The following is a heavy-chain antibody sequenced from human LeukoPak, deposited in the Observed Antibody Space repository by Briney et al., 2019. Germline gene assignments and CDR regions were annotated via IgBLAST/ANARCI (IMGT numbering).Heavy chain of an antibody. V-gene: IGHV4-4*07. Sequence: PSETLSLTCIVSGGSINKYFWNWTRQPAGKGLEWIGRIDSVGTSNYNPSLRGRVTMSVDTSKSHFSLEVTSMTAADTAMYYCARVCGSATNYRLCGFDVWGQGTVVTVSS. CDR1: GGSINKYF. J-gene: IGHJ3*01. D-gene: IGHD3-10*01. CDR2: IDSVGTS. CDR3: ARVCGSATNYRLCGFDV.